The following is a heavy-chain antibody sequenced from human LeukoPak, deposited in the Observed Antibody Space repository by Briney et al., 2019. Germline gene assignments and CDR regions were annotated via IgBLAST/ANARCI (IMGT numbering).Heavy chain of an antibody. Sequence: GGSLRLSCAASGFTFSDYYMSWIRQAPGKGLEWVSYISSSGSTIYYADSVKGRFTISRDNAKNSLYLQMNSLRAEDTAVYYCACCPPATDIAVAGNRGDAFDIWGQGTMVTVSS. CDR3: ACCPPATDIAVAGNRGDAFDI. CDR2: ISSSGSTI. V-gene: IGHV3-11*01. D-gene: IGHD6-19*01. J-gene: IGHJ3*02. CDR1: GFTFSDYY.